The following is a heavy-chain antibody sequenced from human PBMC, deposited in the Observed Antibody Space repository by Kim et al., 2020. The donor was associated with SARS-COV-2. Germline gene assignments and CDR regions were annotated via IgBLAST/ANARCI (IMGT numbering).Heavy chain of an antibody. V-gene: IGHV5-51*01. CDR3: ARQESIVGATPDY. Sequence: SPSFQGQVTISAEKSISTAYLQWSSLKASDTAMYYCARQESIVGATPDYWGQGTLVTVSS. J-gene: IGHJ4*02. D-gene: IGHD1-26*01.